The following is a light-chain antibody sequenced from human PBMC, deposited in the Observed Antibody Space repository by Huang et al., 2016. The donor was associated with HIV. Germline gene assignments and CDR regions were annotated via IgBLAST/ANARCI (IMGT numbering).Light chain of an antibody. V-gene: IGKV3-11*01. J-gene: IGKJ1*01. CDR3: QQRNSWAPWT. CDR2: DAS. CDR1: QSIGSY. Sequence: EIVLTQSPATLSLSPGEGATLSCMASQSIGSYFAWYQQRPGQAPRLLIYDASIRATGIPARFGGRVSRKDFTLTISSLVLEDCADYCCQQRNSWAPWTFGQGTMVELK.